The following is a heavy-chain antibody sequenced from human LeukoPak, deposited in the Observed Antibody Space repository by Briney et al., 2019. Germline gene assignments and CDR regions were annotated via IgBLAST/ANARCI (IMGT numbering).Heavy chain of an antibody. V-gene: IGHV4-4*07. CDR2: IYTSGST. J-gene: IGHJ6*03. CDR1: GGSISSYY. Sequence: SQTLSLTCTVSGGSISSYYWSWIRQPAGKGLEWIGRIYTSGSTNYNPSLKSRVTMSVDTSKNQFSLKLSSVTAADTAVYYCARGRSLSTVSFGDAYYYYMDVWGKGTTVTVSS. CDR3: ARGRSLSTVSFGDAYYYYMDV. D-gene: IGHD5/OR15-5a*01.